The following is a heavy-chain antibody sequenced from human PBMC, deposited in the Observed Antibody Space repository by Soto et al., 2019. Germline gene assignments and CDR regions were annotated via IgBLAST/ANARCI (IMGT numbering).Heavy chain of an antibody. CDR3: ARGAAAGTRDWFDP. CDR1: GYTFTGYY. Sequence: GASVKVSCTASGYTFTGYYMDWVRQAPGQGLEWMGWINPNSGGTNYAQKFQGWVTMTRDTSISTAYMELSRLRSDDTAVYYCARGAAAGTRDWFDPWGQGTLVTVSS. J-gene: IGHJ5*02. D-gene: IGHD6-13*01. V-gene: IGHV1-2*04. CDR2: INPNSGGT.